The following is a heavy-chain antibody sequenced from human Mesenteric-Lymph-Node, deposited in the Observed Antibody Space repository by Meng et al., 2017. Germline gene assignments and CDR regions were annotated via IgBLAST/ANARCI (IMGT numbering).Heavy chain of an antibody. CDR3: ARFEVAGTSNWFDP. D-gene: IGHD6-19*01. CDR1: GYSFTTYA. V-gene: IGHV1-3*01. Sequence: QVQPVQSGAEVKKPGASVKVSCKASGYSFTTYAMHWVRQAPGQRLEWMGWINAGNGNTKYSEKFQSRVTITRDTAASTAYMELSSLRSEDTAVYYCARFEVAGTSNWFDPWGQGTLVTVSS. CDR2: INAGNGNT. J-gene: IGHJ5*02.